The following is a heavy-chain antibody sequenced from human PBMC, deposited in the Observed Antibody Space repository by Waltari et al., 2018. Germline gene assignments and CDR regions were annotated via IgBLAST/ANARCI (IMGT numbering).Heavy chain of an antibody. Sequence: EVQLVESGGGLVQPVGSLRLSCAASGFTLSNYWMSWVRQAPGKGPEWVANIMTDGREEYYVDSVRGRFTISRDNAKNSLYLQMNSLRPEDTAVYYCVRDQWFAFDIWGQGTMVTVSS. V-gene: IGHV3-7*01. CDR3: VRDQWFAFDI. D-gene: IGHD3-22*01. CDR2: IMTDGREE. J-gene: IGHJ3*02. CDR1: GFTLSNYW.